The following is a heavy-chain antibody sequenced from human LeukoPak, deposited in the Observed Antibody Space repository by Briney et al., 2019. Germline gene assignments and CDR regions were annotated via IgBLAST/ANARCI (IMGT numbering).Heavy chain of an antibody. CDR2: ISVYNGNT. V-gene: IGHV1-18*01. CDR3: ARAGYCSGGSCYRHYYYYMDV. J-gene: IGHJ6*03. CDR1: GYTFTNYG. Sequence: ASVKVSCKASGYTFTNYGIGWVRQAPGQGLEWMGWISVYNGNTNYAQKFQGRVTMTTDTSTTTAYMELRSLRSDDTAVYYCARAGYCSGGSCYRHYYYYMDVWGKGTTVTVSS. D-gene: IGHD2-15*01.